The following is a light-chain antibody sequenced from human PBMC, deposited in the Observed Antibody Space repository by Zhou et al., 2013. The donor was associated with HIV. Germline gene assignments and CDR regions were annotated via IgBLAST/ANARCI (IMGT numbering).Light chain of an antibody. J-gene: IGKJ1*01. CDR3: QQYADSPRT. CDR2: GAS. Sequence: EIVLTQSPGTLSLSPGDRATLSCRASEIVTRNFLAWYQQIPGQPPRLLIYGASTRATGIPDRFSASGSGTGFTLTISRLEPEDFAVYYCQQYADSPRTFGQGTKVDIK. CDR1: EIVTRNF. V-gene: IGKV3-20*01.